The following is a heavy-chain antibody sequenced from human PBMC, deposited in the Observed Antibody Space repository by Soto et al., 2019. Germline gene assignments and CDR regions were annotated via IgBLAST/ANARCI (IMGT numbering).Heavy chain of an antibody. CDR2: ISGSGGST. CDR3: AKEGGPYCSSTSCYAVY. CDR1: GFTFSSYA. V-gene: IGHV3-23*01. J-gene: IGHJ4*02. D-gene: IGHD2-2*01. Sequence: GGSLRLSCAASGFTFSSYAMSWVRQAPGKGLEWVSAISGSGGSTYYADSVKGRFTISRDNSKNTLYLQMNSLRAEDTAVYYCAKEGGPYCSSTSCYAVYWGQGTLVTVSS.